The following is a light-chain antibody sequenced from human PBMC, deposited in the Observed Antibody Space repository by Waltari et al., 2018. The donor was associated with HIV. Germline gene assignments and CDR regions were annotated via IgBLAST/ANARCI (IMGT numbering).Light chain of an antibody. CDR3: QQYDKLPFT. V-gene: IGKV1-33*01. J-gene: IGKJ3*01. CDR1: QDITTY. CDR2: DAS. Sequence: DIQMTQSPSSLSASIGDRVTITCQASQDITTYLNSYQQKPGKAPKLLIFDASNLQTGVPSRFSGDRSGRDFSLTIYSLQPEDFATYFCQQYDKLPFTFGPGTKVDV.